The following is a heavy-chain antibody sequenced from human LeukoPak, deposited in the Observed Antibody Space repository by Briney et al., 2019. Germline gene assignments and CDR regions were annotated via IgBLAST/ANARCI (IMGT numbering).Heavy chain of an antibody. Sequence: ASVKVSCKASGYTFTGYYMHWVRQAPGQGLEWMGWINPNSGGTNYAQKFQGRVTMTRDTSISTAYMELSSLRSEDTAVYYCAADERPDSYGLRPDYYYYYMDVWGKGTTVTISS. CDR2: INPNSGGT. D-gene: IGHD5-18*01. J-gene: IGHJ6*03. CDR1: GYTFTGYY. CDR3: AADERPDSYGLRPDYYYYYMDV. V-gene: IGHV1-2*02.